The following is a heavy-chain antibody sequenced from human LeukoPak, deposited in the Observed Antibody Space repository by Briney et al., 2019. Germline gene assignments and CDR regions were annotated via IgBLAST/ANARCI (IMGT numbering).Heavy chain of an antibody. J-gene: IGHJ4*02. D-gene: IGHD1-14*01. V-gene: IGHV3-23*01. CDR2: VSPDGGTT. Sequence: PGGSLRLSCAASGFTFNSYPMSWLRPAPGTGLEWVSAVSPDGGTTYYADSVKGRFTISRDNSKNTLYLQMNSLRAEDTAVYYCAKRSPSGIVFFDYWGQGTLVTVSS. CDR3: AKRSPSGIVFFDY. CDR1: GFTFNSYP.